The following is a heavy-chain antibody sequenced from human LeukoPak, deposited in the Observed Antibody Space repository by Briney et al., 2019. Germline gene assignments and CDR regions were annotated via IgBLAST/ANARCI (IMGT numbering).Heavy chain of an antibody. Sequence: GSLRLXXAASXXTFSXYCMHWVRHIRGKGRVWVSRICPDGTVTNYADSGKGRFTISRDNGKNMVFLQMNSLRADDTAVYYCVRDFRSADYWGQGILVTVSS. V-gene: IGHV3-74*01. J-gene: IGHJ4*02. CDR1: XXTFSXYC. CDR2: ICPDGTVT. CDR3: VRDFRSADY.